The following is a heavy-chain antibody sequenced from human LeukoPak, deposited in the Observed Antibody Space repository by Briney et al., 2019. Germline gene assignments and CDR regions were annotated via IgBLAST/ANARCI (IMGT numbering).Heavy chain of an antibody. CDR1: GFTFSSYA. J-gene: IGHJ4*02. CDR2: ISGSGGST. D-gene: IGHD2-15*01. Sequence: GGSLRLSCAASGFTFSSYAMSWVRQAPGKGLEWVSVISGSGGSTYYADSVKGRFTISRDNSKNSLYLQMNSLRVEDTAVYYCTRDPEDIDYWGQGTLVTVSS. CDR3: TRDPEDIDY. V-gene: IGHV3-23*01.